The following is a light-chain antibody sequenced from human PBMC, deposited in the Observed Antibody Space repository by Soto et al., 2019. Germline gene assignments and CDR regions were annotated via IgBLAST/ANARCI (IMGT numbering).Light chain of an antibody. V-gene: IGKV3-20*01. CDR2: DAS. J-gene: IGKJ3*01. CDR3: QQYGTSSGLLT. Sequence: EIVLTQSPATLSVSPGERATLSCRASQSVSNTYLAWYQQKPGQAPRLLIYDASSRATGIPDRFSGSGSGTDFTLTISRLEPEDFAVYYCQQYGTSSGLLTFGPGTKVDIK. CDR1: QSVSNTY.